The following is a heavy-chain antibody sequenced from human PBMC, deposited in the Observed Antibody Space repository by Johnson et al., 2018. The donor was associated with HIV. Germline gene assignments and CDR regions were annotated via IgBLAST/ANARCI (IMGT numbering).Heavy chain of an antibody. J-gene: IGHJ3*02. V-gene: IGHV3-20*04. CDR2: INWNGGST. CDR3: ARIQYNFWSDPDAFDI. Sequence: MQLVESGGGLVQPGGSLRLSCAASGFTFSNYAMHWVRQAPGKGLEWVSGINWNGGSTGYADSVKGRFTISRDNAKNSLYLQINSLRAEDTAVYYCARIQYNFWSDPDAFDIWGQGTIVIVSS. D-gene: IGHD3-3*01. CDR1: GFTFSNYA.